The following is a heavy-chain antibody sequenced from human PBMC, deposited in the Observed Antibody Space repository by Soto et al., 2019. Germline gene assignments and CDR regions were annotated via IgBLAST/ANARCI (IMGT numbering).Heavy chain of an antibody. CDR1: GFTFSSYG. V-gene: IGHV3-30*18. Sequence: QVQLVESGGGVVQPGRSLRLSCAASGFTFSSYGMHWVRQAPGKGLEWVAVISYDGSNKYYADSVKGRFTISRDNSKNTLYLQMNSLRAEDTAVYYCAKDEGHGYDRSLYYYYYGMAVWGQGTTVTVSS. CDR3: AKDEGHGYDRSLYYYYYGMAV. CDR2: ISYDGSNK. D-gene: IGHD5-18*01. J-gene: IGHJ6*02.